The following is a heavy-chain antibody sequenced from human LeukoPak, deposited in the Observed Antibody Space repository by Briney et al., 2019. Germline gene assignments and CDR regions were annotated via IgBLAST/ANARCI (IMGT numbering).Heavy chain of an antibody. CDR3: ANIRGCCSGGSCSDY. D-gene: IGHD2-15*01. CDR1: GYTFTGYY. J-gene: IGHJ4*02. CDR2: INPNSGGT. Sequence: ASVKVSCKASGYTFTGYYMHWVRQAPGQGLEWMGWINPNSGGTNYAQKFQGRVTMTRDTSISTAYMELSRLRSDDTAVYYCANIRGCCSGGSCSDYWGQGTLVTVSS. V-gene: IGHV1-2*02.